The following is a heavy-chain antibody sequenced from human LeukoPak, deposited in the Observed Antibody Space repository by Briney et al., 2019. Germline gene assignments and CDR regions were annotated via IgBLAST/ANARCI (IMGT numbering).Heavy chain of an antibody. CDR1: GGSISSGGYY. J-gene: IGHJ6*02. D-gene: IGHD5-12*01. CDR3: ARVRPVATTWRDYYYYYGMDV. V-gene: IGHV4-31*03. Sequence: SQTLSLTCTVSGGSISSGGYYWSWIRQHPGKGLEWIGYIYYSGSTYHNPSLKSRVTISVDTSKNQFSLKLSSVTAADTAVYYCARVRPVATTWRDYYYYYGMDVWGQGTTVTVSS. CDR2: IYYSGST.